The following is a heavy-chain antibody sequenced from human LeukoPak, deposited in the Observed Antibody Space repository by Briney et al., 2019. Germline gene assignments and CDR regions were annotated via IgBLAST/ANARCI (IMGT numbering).Heavy chain of an antibody. V-gene: IGHV3-30*01. D-gene: IGHD6-6*01. CDR2: VSSDGTNE. Sequence: GGSLRLSCASSGFIFSNHALHWVRQAPGRGPEGVALVSSDGTNEYYANPVRGRFTISRDTSKNAVDLQMKSLRTDDTAVYYCVRQGSSVCHHHLHMDVGGKGTTVTVSS. CDR3: VRQGSSVCHHHLHMDV. J-gene: IGHJ6*03. CDR1: GFIFSNHA.